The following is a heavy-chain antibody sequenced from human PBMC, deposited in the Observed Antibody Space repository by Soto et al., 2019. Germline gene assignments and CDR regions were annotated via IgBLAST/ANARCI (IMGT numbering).Heavy chain of an antibody. CDR2: IIPILGIA. CDR3: ARGRVRPYPSKDYADY. V-gene: IGHV1-69*02. Sequence: QVQLVQSGAEVKKPGSSVKVSCKASGGTFSSYTISWVRQAPGQGLEWMGRIIPILGIANYAQKFQGRVTSTADKSTSTADMELSSLRSEDTAVYYCARGRVRPYPSKDYADYWGQGTLVTVSS. J-gene: IGHJ4*02. CDR1: GGTFSSYT. D-gene: IGHD4-17*01.